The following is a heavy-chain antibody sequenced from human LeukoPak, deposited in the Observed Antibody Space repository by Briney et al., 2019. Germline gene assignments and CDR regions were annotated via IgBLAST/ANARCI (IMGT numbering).Heavy chain of an antibody. D-gene: IGHD5-12*01. J-gene: IGHJ4*02. CDR2: INPNSGGT. V-gene: IGHV1-2*02. CDR1: GYTFTGYY. Sequence: GASVKVSCKASGYTFTGYYMHWVRQAPGQGLEWMGWINPNSGGTNYAQKFQGRVTMTRDTSISTAYMELSRLRSDDTAVYYCAREGTEYGGYEGAFDYWGQGTLVTVSS. CDR3: AREGTEYGGYEGAFDY.